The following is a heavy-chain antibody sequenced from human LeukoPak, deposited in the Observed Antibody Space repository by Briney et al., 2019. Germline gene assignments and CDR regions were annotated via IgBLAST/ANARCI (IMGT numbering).Heavy chain of an antibody. Sequence: GGSLRLSCAASGFTFSSYWMSWVRQAPGKGLERVANIKQDGSEKYYVDSVKGRFTISRDNAKNSLYLQMNSLRAEDTAVYYCARVSYHYYDSSGYWEPFDYWGQGTLVTVSS. V-gene: IGHV3-7*01. CDR2: IKQDGSEK. D-gene: IGHD3-22*01. CDR3: ARVSYHYYDSSGYWEPFDY. J-gene: IGHJ4*02. CDR1: GFTFSSYW.